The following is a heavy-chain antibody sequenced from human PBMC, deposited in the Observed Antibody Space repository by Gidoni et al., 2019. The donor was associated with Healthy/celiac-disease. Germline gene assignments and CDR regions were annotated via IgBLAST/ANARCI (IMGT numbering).Heavy chain of an antibody. V-gene: IGHV3-23*01. CDR1: GFTFSSYA. J-gene: IGHJ4*02. D-gene: IGHD5-12*01. Sequence: EVQLLESGGGLVQPGGSLRLSCAASGFTFSSYAMNWVRQAPGKGLEWVSAISGSGGSTYYADSVKGRFTISRDNSKNTLYLQMNSLRAEDTAVYYCAKGFRFVVEMATMGDYWGQGTLVTVSS. CDR2: ISGSGGST. CDR3: AKGFRFVVEMATMGDY.